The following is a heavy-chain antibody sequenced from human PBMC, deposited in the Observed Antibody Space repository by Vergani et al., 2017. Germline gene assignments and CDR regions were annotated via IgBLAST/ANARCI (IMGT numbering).Heavy chain of an antibody. CDR3: AKGSCHGGSGYKPLLDD. J-gene: IGHJ4*02. CDR2: IHTSGST. V-gene: IGHV4-61*02. CDR1: GGSIHSHNYY. Sequence: QVQLPESGPGLVTPSQPLSLTCTVSGGSIHSHNYYWSWIRQPAGKGLEWIGRIHTSGSTNYNPSLKSRVTMSEDTSKNQFSLNLTSVTAADTSVYFFAKGSCHGGSGYKPLLDDGGQGIMVTVSS. D-gene: IGHD3-22*01.